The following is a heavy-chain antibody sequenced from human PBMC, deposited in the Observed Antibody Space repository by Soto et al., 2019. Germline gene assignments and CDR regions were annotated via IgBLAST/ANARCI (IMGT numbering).Heavy chain of an antibody. CDR1: GFTFSDYY. CDR3: ARDHYGPGWFDP. J-gene: IGHJ5*02. CDR2: ISSSSSYT. V-gene: IGHV3-11*05. Sequence: PGGSLRLSCAVSGFTFSDYYMNWIRQAPGKGLEWVSYISSSSSYTNYADSVKGRFTISRDNAKNSLYLQMNSLRAEDTAVYYCARDHYGPGWFDPWGQGT. D-gene: IGHD3-10*01.